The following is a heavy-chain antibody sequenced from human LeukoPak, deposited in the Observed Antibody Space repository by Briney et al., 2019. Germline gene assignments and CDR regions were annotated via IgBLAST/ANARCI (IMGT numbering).Heavy chain of an antibody. Sequence: SETLSLTCTVSGDSISSGDYYWSWIRQPAGKGLEWIGRISSSGSTNYNPSLKSRVTISVDTSKNQFSLKLSSVTAADTAVYYCAREDFGWELLLWFDYWGQGTLVTVSS. V-gene: IGHV4-61*02. J-gene: IGHJ4*02. CDR3: AREDFGWELLLWFDY. CDR2: ISSSGST. CDR1: GDSISSGDYY. D-gene: IGHD1-26*01.